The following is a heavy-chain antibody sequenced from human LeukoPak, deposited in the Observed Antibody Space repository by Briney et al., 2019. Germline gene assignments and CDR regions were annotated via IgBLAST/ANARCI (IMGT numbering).Heavy chain of an antibody. D-gene: IGHD5-24*01. V-gene: IGHV3-23*01. CDR2: IRTDGVTT. J-gene: IGHJ4*02. CDR1: GFTLSSYA. CDR3: VKDDGWVQYAN. Sequence: GGSLRLSCAASGFTLSSYAMSWVRQAPGKGLEWVSGIRTDGVTTYYADSVKGRFIISRDNSKNTVYLQMNSLSAEDAAVYYCVKDDGWVQYANWGQGTLVTVSS.